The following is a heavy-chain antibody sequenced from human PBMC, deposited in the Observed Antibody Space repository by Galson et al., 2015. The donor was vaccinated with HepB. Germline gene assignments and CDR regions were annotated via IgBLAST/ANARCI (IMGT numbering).Heavy chain of an antibody. Sequence: SLRLSCAASGFTFSSYAMSWVRQAPGKGLEWVSAISGSGGSTYYADSVKGRFTISRDNSKNTLYLQMNSLRAEDTAVYYCAKGLGGSELYDYYYMDVWGKGTTVTVSS. CDR3: AKGLGGSELYDYYYMDV. D-gene: IGHD3-10*01. CDR1: GFTFSSYA. J-gene: IGHJ6*03. V-gene: IGHV3-23*01. CDR2: ISGSGGST.